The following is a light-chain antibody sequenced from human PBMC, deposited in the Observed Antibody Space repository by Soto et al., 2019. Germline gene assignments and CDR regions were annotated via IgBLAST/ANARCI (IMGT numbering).Light chain of an antibody. CDR2: DAS. Sequence: EIVLTQSPATLSLSPGERATLSCRASQSVSRYLAWYQQRPGQAPRLLIYDASNRATGIPARFSGSGSETDFTITISSLEPEDSAVYYCQQRNNWPLTFGQGTKLEIK. J-gene: IGKJ2*01. V-gene: IGKV3-11*01. CDR1: QSVSRY. CDR3: QQRNNWPLT.